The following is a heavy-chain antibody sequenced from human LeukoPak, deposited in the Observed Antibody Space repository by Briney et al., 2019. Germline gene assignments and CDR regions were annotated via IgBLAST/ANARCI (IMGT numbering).Heavy chain of an antibody. J-gene: IGHJ4*02. D-gene: IGHD2-15*01. CDR2: INHSGST. V-gene: IGHV4-34*01. CDR1: GGSSSDYY. CDR3: ARRGYCSGGACCSFDY. Sequence: PPQTLSLSRAASGGSSSDYYWSWIRQPPGKGQEWIWEINHSGSTTYNPSPKSRVTMSLDTSKNHFSLKLSSVPAADTAVYYCARRGYCSGGACCSFDYWGQGTLVTVSS.